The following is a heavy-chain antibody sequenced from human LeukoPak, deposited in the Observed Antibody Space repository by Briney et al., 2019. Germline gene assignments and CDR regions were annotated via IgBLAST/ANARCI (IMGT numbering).Heavy chain of an antibody. CDR2: ISGSGGST. CDR1: GSTFSSYA. D-gene: IGHD2-15*01. CDR3: AKPAGRYCSGGSCYSDY. J-gene: IGHJ4*02. Sequence: GGSLRLSCAASGSTFSSYAMSWVRQAPGKGLEWVSAISGSGGSTYHADSVKGRFTISRDNSKNTLYLQMNSLRAEDTAVYYCAKPAGRYCSGGSCYSDYWGQGTLVTVSS. V-gene: IGHV3-23*01.